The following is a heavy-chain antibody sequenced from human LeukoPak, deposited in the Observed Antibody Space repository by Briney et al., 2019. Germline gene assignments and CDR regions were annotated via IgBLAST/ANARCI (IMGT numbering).Heavy chain of an antibody. CDR1: GGTFSSYA. Sequence: SVKVSCKASGGTFSSYAISWVRQAPGQGLEWMGRIIPIFGTANYAQKFQGRVTITTDESTSTAYMELSSLRSEDTAVYYCARGGGVRFLEWFPRYSDLWGRGTLVTVSS. J-gene: IGHJ2*01. V-gene: IGHV1-69*05. CDR2: IIPIFGTA. CDR3: ARGGGVRFLEWFPRYSDL. D-gene: IGHD3-3*01.